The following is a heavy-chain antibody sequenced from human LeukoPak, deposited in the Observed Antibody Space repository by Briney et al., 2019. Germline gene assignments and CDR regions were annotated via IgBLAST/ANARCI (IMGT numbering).Heavy chain of an antibody. CDR2: LYHSDSV. CDR1: GYSIRNGYY. D-gene: IGHD1-14*01. CDR3: ARHHDSYYYYYIDV. Sequence: SETLSLTCTVSGYSIRNGYYWVWIRQPPGKGLEWIGSLYHSDSVYYNTALKSRVSMSVDTSKNQFSLKLSFVTAADTAVYYCARHHDSYYYYYIDVWGSGTTVTVSS. V-gene: IGHV4-38-2*02. J-gene: IGHJ6*03.